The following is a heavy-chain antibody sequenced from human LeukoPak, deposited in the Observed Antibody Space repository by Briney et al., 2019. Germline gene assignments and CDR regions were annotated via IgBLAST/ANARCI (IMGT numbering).Heavy chain of an antibody. CDR3: ARDSGSFYYYYGMDV. CDR1: GYNFTDYY. Sequence: ASVKVSCKASGYNFTDYYIHWVRQAPGQGLEWMGWISAYNGNTNYAQKLQGRVTITTDTPTSTPYMALRSMRSYDTSVYYCARDSGSFYYYYGMDVWGQGTTVTVSS. J-gene: IGHJ6*02. V-gene: IGHV1-18*04. CDR2: ISAYNGNT. D-gene: IGHD1-26*01.